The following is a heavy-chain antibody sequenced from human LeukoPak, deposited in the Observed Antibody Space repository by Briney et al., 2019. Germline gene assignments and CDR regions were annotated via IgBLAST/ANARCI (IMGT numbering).Heavy chain of an antibody. D-gene: IGHD2-15*01. J-gene: IGHJ6*03. Sequence: AAVKVSCKPSGGTFSSYAISWVRQAPGQGLEWMGGIIPIFGTANYAQKFQGRVTITADESTSTAYMELSSLRSEDSAVYYCARGAFVVSYYYMDVWGNGTTVIVTS. CDR1: GGTFSSYA. CDR2: IIPIFGTA. CDR3: ARGAFVVSYYYMDV. V-gene: IGHV1-69*13.